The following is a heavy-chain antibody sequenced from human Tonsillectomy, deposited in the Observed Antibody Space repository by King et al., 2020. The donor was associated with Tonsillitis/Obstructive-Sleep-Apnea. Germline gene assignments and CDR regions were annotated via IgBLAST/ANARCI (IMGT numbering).Heavy chain of an antibody. D-gene: IGHD6-6*01. CDR1: GFTFSNAW. V-gene: IGHV3-15*01. J-gene: IGHJ5*02. CDR2: IKSKTDGGTT. Sequence: VQLVESGGGLVKPGESLRLSCAAAGFTFSNAWMTWFRQAPGKGLEWGGRIKSKTDGGTTDYAAPVKGRFTISRDDSKNTLYLQMNSLKTEDTAVYYCASRSSSPWGQGTLVTVSS. CDR3: ASRSSSP.